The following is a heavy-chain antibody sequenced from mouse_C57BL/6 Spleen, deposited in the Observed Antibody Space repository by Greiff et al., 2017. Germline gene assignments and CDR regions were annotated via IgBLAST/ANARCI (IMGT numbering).Heavy chain of an antibody. CDR2: IDPSDSYT. Sequence: QVQLQQPGAELVKPGASVKLSCKASGYTFTSYWMQWVKQRPGQGLEWIGEIDPSDSYTNYNQKFKGKATLTVDTSSSTAYMQLSSLTSEDSAVYYCARDGSNYGEGAMDDWGQGTSVTVSS. D-gene: IGHD1-1*01. V-gene: IGHV1-50*01. J-gene: IGHJ4*01. CDR1: GYTFTSYW. CDR3: ARDGSNYGEGAMDD.